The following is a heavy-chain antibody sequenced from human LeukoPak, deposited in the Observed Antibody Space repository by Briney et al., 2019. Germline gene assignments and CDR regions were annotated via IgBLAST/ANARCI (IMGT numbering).Heavy chain of an antibody. Sequence: GGSLRLSCAASGFTFSSYAMHWVRQAPGKGLEWVAVISYDGSNKYYADSVKGRFTLSRDNSKNTLYLQMNGLRAEDTAMYYCARDSPKVFQHYFASWGQGSLVTVSS. D-gene: IGHD2-21*01. CDR2: ISYDGSNK. J-gene: IGHJ4*02. CDR3: ARDSPKVFQHYFAS. V-gene: IGHV3-30-3*01. CDR1: GFTFSSYA.